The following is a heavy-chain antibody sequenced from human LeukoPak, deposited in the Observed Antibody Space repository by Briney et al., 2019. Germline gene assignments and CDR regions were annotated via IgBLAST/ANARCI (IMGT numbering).Heavy chain of an antibody. CDR2: IIPIFGIA. CDR3: ARAGHYYDSSGTDAFDI. J-gene: IGHJ3*02. CDR1: GGTFSSYA. V-gene: IGHV1-69*04. D-gene: IGHD3-22*01. Sequence: GASVKVSCKASGGTFSSYAISWVRQAPGQGLEWMGRIIPIFGIANYAQKFQGRVTITADKSTSTAYMELSSLRSGDTAVYYCARAGHYYDSSGTDAFDIWGQGTMVTVSS.